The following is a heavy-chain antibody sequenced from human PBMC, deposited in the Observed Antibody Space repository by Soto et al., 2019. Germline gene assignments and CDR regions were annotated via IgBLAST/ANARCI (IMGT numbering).Heavy chain of an antibody. D-gene: IGHD2-2*01. V-gene: IGHV3-33*01. J-gene: IGHJ4*02. CDR2: TWYDGSNK. CDR3: AIDSSTTDDY. Sequence: QVQLVESGGGVVQPGRSLRLSCAASGFTFSSYGMHWVRQAPGKGLEWVAVTWYDGSNKHYADSVKGRFTISRDNSKNTLYLQMNSLRAESVAVSYCAIDSSTTDDYWGQGTLVTVSS. CDR1: GFTFSSYG.